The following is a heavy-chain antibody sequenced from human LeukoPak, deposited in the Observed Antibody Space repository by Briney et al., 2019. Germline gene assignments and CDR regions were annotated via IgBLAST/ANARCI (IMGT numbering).Heavy chain of an antibody. D-gene: IGHD6-19*01. V-gene: IGHV3-48*01. CDR3: ARGRIAVAGTTDY. CDR2: ISSSSSTI. J-gene: IGHJ4*02. CDR1: GFTFSSYS. Sequence: QAGGSLRLSCAASGFTFSSYSMNWVRQAPGKGLEWVSYISSSSSTIYYADSVKGRFTISRDNAKNSLYLQMNSLRAEDTAVYYCARGRIAVAGTTDYWGQGTLVTVSS.